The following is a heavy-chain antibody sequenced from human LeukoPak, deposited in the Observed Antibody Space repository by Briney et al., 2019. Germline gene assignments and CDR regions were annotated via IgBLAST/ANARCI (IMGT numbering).Heavy chain of an antibody. J-gene: IGHJ3*02. D-gene: IGHD1-7*01. V-gene: IGHV4-30-2*01. CDR1: GGSISSGGYS. Sequence: SETLSVNCAVSGGSISSGGYSWSWIRQPPGKGLEWIGYIYHSGSTYYNPSLKSRVTISVDRSKNQFSLKLSSVTAADTAVYYCAREAELLSGNAFDIWGQGTMVTVSS. CDR3: AREAELLSGNAFDI. CDR2: IYHSGST.